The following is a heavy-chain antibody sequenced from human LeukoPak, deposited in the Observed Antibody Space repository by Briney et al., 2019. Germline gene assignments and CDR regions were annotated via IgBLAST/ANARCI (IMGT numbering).Heavy chain of an antibody. D-gene: IGHD5-12*01. CDR3: ARGYRGYSGYDSDY. J-gene: IGHJ4*02. V-gene: IGHV1-8*01. CDR1: GYTFTSYD. Sequence: GASVKVSCKASGYTFTSYDINWVRQATGQGLEWMGWMNPNSGNTGYAQKFQGRATMTRNTSISTAYMELSSLRSEDTAVYYCARGYRGYSGYDSDYWGQGTLVTVSS. CDR2: MNPNSGNT.